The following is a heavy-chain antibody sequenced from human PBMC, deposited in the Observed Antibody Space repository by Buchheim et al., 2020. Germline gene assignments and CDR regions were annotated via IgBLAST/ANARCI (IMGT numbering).Heavy chain of an antibody. CDR1: GFTFSSYG. V-gene: IGHV3-30*18. CDR2: ISYDGSNK. J-gene: IGHJ6*02. Sequence: QVQLVESGGGVVQPGRSLRLSCAASGFTFSSYGMHWVRQAPGKGLEWVAVISYDGSNKYYADSVKGRFTISRDNSKNTLYLQMNSLRAEDTAVYYCAKGGGYSSSWYPKGVYYYYGMDVRGQGTT. D-gene: IGHD6-13*01. CDR3: AKGGGYSSSWYPKGVYYYYGMDV.